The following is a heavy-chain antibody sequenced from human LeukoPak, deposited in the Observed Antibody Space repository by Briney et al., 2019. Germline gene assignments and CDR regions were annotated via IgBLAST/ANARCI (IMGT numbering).Heavy chain of an antibody. J-gene: IGHJ4*02. CDR3: AKLGRVVVAASSEIDY. Sequence: SGGSLTLSCAASGTTFSSYAISWVRHAPGKGLEWVSAISGSGGSTYYADSVKGRFTISRDNSKNTLYLQMNSLRAEDTAVYYCAKLGRVVVAASSEIDYWGQGTLVTVSS. CDR2: ISGSGGST. V-gene: IGHV3-23*01. CDR1: GTTFSSYA. D-gene: IGHD2-15*01.